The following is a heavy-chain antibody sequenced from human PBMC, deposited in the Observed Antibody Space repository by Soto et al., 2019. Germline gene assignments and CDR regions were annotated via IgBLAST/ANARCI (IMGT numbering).Heavy chain of an antibody. V-gene: IGHV1-46*03. J-gene: IGHJ6*01. Sequence: QVQLMQPGAEVMKPGASMTFSCKASGDTFSRHYVHWVRQAPGQGLEWMGRVDPVNGDTTYSQEFQGSVTITSDTSTNTVYMFLSSLKSDDTAVYYCSTRVKGDFDVWGQGTTVVVS. CDR2: VDPVNGDT. CDR3: STRVKGDFDV. CDR1: GDTFSRHY. D-gene: IGHD3-3*01.